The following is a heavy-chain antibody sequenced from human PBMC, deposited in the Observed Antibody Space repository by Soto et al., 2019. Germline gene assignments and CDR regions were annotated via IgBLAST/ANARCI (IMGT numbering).Heavy chain of an antibody. D-gene: IGHD2-2*01. Sequence: PGGALGLSCAGSGFRFSNSWMSWIRQAPGKGLEWVAHINQAGSQKYYVDSAKGRFTISRDNAKTSLYLQMNNLRAEDTAVYYCASWADAVDEDQFQHCGQGTLVTVSS. V-gene: IGHV3-7*01. CDR2: INQAGSQK. CDR3: ASWADAVDEDQFQH. CDR1: GFRFSNSW. J-gene: IGHJ1*01.